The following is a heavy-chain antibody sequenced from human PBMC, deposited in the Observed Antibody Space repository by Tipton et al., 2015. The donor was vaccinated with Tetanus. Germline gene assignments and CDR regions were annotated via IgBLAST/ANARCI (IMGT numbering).Heavy chain of an antibody. CDR2: IYHTGSS. CDR3: ATQGGYRFHD. CDR1: GGSISSSNW. V-gene: IGHV4-4*02. D-gene: IGHD3-16*02. J-gene: IGHJ4*02. Sequence: TLSLTCVVSGGSISSSNWWSWVRQPPGKGLEWIADIYHTGSSNYNPSLKSRATISVDRSKNQFSLSLSPVTAADTAVYYCATQGGYRFHDWGQGTLVTVSS.